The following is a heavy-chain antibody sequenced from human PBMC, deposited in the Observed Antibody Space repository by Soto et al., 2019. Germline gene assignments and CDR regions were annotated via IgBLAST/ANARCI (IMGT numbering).Heavy chain of an antibody. CDR3: ARDPFWGRRYSSYGMDV. Sequence: ASVKLSCKESGCTFSGYTISWVRQAPRQGLEWMGWINPNSGRTNYAQKFQGWVTITRDTSTSTAYMELSRLRSDDTAVYYCARDPFWGRRYSSYGMDVWGQGTTVTASS. CDR2: INPNSGRT. CDR1: GCTFSGYT. D-gene: IGHD3-16*01. V-gene: IGHV1-2*04. J-gene: IGHJ6*02.